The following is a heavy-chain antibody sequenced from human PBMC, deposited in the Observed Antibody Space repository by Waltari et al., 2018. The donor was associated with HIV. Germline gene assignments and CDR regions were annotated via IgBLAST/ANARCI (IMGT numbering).Heavy chain of an antibody. J-gene: IGHJ6*02. Sequence: QVQLVQSGAEVKKPGSSVKVSCKASGGHFSSYAISWVRQAPGHGLEWMGRIIPILGIANYAQKFQGRVTITADKSTSTAYMELSSLRSEDTAVYYCARETSPGELPWGYYGMDVWGQGTTVTVSS. CDR2: IIPILGIA. D-gene: IGHD3-10*01. V-gene: IGHV1-69*04. CDR3: ARETSPGELPWGYYGMDV. CDR1: GGHFSSYA.